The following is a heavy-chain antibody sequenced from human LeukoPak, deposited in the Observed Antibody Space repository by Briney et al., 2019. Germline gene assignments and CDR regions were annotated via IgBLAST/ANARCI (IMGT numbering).Heavy chain of an antibody. D-gene: IGHD1-26*01. CDR1: GFTFSSYW. J-gene: IGHJ6*03. V-gene: IGHV3-7*01. CDR2: IKQDGSEK. Sequence: PGGSLRLSCAASGFTFSSYWMSWVRQAPGKGLEWVANIKQDGSEKYYVDSVKGRFTISRDNAKNSLYLQMSSLRAEDTAIYYCARSLPYYYYMDVWGKGTTVTVSS. CDR3: ARSLPYYYYMDV.